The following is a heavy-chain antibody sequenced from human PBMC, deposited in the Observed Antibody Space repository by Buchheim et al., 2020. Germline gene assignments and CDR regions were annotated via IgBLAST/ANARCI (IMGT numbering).Heavy chain of an antibody. CDR1: GGSISSAYY. J-gene: IGHJ4*02. V-gene: IGHV4-31*03. D-gene: IGHD2-21*01. Sequence: QVQLQESGPGLVKPSQTLSLTCTVSGGSISSAYYGSWIRQHTGKGLEWIGFISYTGGAYSNPSLKSRVTMSLDTSKNQFSLELTSVIAADTAVYFCAGGPSGDKVDYWGQGTL. CDR2: ISYTGGA. CDR3: AGGPSGDKVDY.